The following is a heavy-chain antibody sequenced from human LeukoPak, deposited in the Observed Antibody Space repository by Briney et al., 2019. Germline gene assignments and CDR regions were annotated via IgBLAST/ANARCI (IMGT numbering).Heavy chain of an antibody. J-gene: IGHJ4*02. CDR3: TTKYYYDSSGYYVSLDY. CDR2: IKSNGGST. CDR1: GFTFSSAW. Sequence: GGSLRLSCAASGFTFSSAWMSWVRQAPGKGLEWVGRIKSNGGSTDYAAPVKGRFTISRDDSKNTLYLQMNSLKTEDTAVYYCTTKYYYDSSGYYVSLDYWGQGTLVTVSS. V-gene: IGHV3-15*01. D-gene: IGHD3-22*01.